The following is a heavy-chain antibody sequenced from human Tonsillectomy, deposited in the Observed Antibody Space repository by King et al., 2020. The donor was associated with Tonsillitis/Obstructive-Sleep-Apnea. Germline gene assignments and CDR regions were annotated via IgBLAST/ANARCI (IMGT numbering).Heavy chain of an antibody. D-gene: IGHD6-19*01. CDR2: ISGSGGST. J-gene: IGHJ4*02. CDR3: AKSHRGVAGDFDY. CDR1: GFTFSSYA. Sequence: VQLVESGGGLVQPGGSLRLSCEASGFTFSSYAMSWVRQAPGKGLEWVSGISGSGGSTYYADSVKGRFTISRDNSKTTLYLQTNSLRAEDTAVYYCAKSHRGVAGDFDYWGQGTLVTVSS. V-gene: IGHV3-23*04.